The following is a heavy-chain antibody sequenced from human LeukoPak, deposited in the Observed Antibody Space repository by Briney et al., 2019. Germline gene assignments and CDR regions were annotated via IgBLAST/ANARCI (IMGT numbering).Heavy chain of an antibody. CDR1: GGSISTSNYY. CDR3: ARDGSGSYGMDV. D-gene: IGHD3-10*01. V-gene: IGHV4-61*05. CDR2: IYYSGST. J-gene: IGHJ6*03. Sequence: SETLSLTCTVSGGSISTSNYYWGWIRQPPGKGLEWIGYIYYSGSTNYNPSLKSRVTMSVDTSKNQFSMKLSSVTAADTAVYYCARDGSGSYGMDVWGKGTTVTISS.